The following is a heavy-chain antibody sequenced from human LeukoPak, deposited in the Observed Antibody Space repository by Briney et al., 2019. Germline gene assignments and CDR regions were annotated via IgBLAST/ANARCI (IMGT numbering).Heavy chain of an antibody. V-gene: IGHV4-59*12. Sequence: PSETLSLTCTVSGGSISSYYWSWIRQPPGKGLEWIGYIYYSGSTNYNPSLKSRVTISVDTSKNQFSLKLSSVTAADTAVYYCASSLAAAVHYYYGMDVWGQGTTVTVSS. CDR3: ASSLAAAVHYYYGMDV. CDR2: IYYSGST. CDR1: GGSISSYY. J-gene: IGHJ6*02. D-gene: IGHD6-13*01.